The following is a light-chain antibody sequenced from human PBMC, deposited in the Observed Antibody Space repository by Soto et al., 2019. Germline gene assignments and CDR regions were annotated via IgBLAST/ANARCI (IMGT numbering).Light chain of an antibody. CDR1: QRVYSN. CDR2: DAS. Sequence: EILMTQSPDTLSVSPGESATLSCRASQRVYSNLAWYQQRPGQAPRLLIYDASSRATGIPDRFSGSGSGTEFTLTISSLQSEDFAVYYCQQYNNWPPITFGQGTRLEIK. V-gene: IGKV3D-15*01. J-gene: IGKJ5*01. CDR3: QQYNNWPPIT.